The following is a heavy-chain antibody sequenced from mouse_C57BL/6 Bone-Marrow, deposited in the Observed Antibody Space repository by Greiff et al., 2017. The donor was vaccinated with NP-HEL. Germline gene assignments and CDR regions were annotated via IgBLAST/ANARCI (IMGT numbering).Heavy chain of an antibody. V-gene: IGHV1-26*01. D-gene: IGHD1-1*01. Sequence: VQLQHSGPELVKPGASVKISCTASGYTFTDYYMNWVKQSHGKSLEWIGDINPNNGGTSYNQKFKGKAPLTVDKSSSTAYMELRSRTSEDSAVYDGARDSTTVVDYAMDYWGQGTSVTVSS. CDR3: ARDSTTVVDYAMDY. J-gene: IGHJ4*01. CDR2: INPNNGGT. CDR1: GYTFTDYY.